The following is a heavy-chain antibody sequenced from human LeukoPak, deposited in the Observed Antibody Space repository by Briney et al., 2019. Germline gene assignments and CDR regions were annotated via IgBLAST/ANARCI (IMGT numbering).Heavy chain of an antibody. CDR3: ARRSGSGYSRD. J-gene: IGHJ4*02. CDR2: IKSDGSST. CDR1: GFTFSSYW. V-gene: IGHV3-74*01. Sequence: GGSLRLSCAASGFTFSSYWMHWVRQAPGNGLVWVSHIKSDGSSTSYADSVKGRFTNSRDNAKNTLYLQMNSLRAEDTAVYYCARRSGSGYSRDWGRGTLVTVSS. D-gene: IGHD3-22*01.